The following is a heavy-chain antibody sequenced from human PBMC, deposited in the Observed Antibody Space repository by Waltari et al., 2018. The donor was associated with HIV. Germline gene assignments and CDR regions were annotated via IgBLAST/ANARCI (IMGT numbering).Heavy chain of an antibody. CDR2: IYYSGST. CDR3: ARDNGRGWLSSGWFDP. CDR1: GGSISSSSYY. V-gene: IGHV4-39*07. Sequence: QLQLQESGQGLVKPSETLSLTCTVSGGSISSSSYYWDWIRQPPGKGLEWIGSIYYSGSTYYNPSLKSRVTISVDTSKNQFSLKLSSVTAADTAVYYCARDNGRGWLSSGWFDPWGQGTLVTVSS. J-gene: IGHJ5*02. D-gene: IGHD3-16*02.